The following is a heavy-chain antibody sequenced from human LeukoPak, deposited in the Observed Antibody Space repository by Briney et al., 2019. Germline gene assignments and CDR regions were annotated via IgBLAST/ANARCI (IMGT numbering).Heavy chain of an antibody. J-gene: IGHJ5*02. Sequence: SETLSLTCTVSGGSISSYYWGWIRQPAGNGLEWIGRIYTSGSTNYNPSLQSRVTLSVDTSKTQFSLKLSSVTAADTAVYYCARDSYSSSWYRFDPWGQGPLVTVSS. CDR2: IYTSGST. CDR3: ARDSYSSSWYRFDP. V-gene: IGHV4-4*07. D-gene: IGHD6-13*01. CDR1: GGSISSYY.